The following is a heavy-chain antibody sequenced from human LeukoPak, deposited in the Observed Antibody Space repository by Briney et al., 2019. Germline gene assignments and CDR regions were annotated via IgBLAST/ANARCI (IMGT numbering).Heavy chain of an antibody. Sequence: GGSLRLSCAASGLTFSSYGMHWVRQARGKGLEWVAVISYDGSNKYYADSVKGRFTISRDNSKNTLYLQMNSLRAEDTAVYYCAKAGSGQWLVYWGQGTLVTVSS. V-gene: IGHV3-30*18. CDR3: AKAGSGQWLVY. J-gene: IGHJ4*02. CDR2: ISYDGSNK. D-gene: IGHD6-19*01. CDR1: GLTFSSYG.